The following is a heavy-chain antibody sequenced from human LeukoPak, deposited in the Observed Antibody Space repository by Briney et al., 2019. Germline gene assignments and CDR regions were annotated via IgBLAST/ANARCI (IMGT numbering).Heavy chain of an antibody. Sequence: GGSLRLSCAASGFTVSSNYMSWVRQAPGKGLEWVSAISGSGGSTYYADSVKGRFTISRDNSKNTLYLQMNSLRAEDTAVYYCAKGLYYDSSGYYPYYGMDVWGQGTTVTVSS. CDR3: AKGLYYDSSGYYPYYGMDV. CDR2: ISGSGGST. D-gene: IGHD3-22*01. CDR1: GFTVSSNY. V-gene: IGHV3-23*01. J-gene: IGHJ6*02.